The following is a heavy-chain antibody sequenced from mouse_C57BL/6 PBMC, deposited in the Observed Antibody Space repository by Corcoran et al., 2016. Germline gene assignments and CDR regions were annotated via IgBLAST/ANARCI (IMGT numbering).Heavy chain of an antibody. CDR3: ARPYYYAMDY. Sequence: EVQLQQSGPELVKPGASVKIPCKASGYTFTDYYMNWVKQSHGKSLEWIGDINPNNGGTSYNQKFKGKATLTVDKSSSTAYMELRSLTSEDSAVYYCARPYYYAMDYWGQGTSVTVSS. CDR2: INPNNGGT. CDR1: GYTFTDYY. V-gene: IGHV1-26*01. J-gene: IGHJ4*01.